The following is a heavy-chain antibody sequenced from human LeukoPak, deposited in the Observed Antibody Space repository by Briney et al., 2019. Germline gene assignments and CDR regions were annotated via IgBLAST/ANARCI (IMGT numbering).Heavy chain of an antibody. Sequence: VASVKVSCKAYGYTFSSYAMNWVRQAPGQGLEWMGWINTNTGNPTYAQGFTGRFVFSLDTSVSTAYLQISSLKAEDTAVYYCARGPMVRGVIITYDYWGQGTLVTVSS. J-gene: IGHJ4*02. CDR3: ARGPMVRGVIITYDY. D-gene: IGHD3-10*01. CDR2: INTNTGNP. CDR1: GYTFSSYA. V-gene: IGHV7-4-1*02.